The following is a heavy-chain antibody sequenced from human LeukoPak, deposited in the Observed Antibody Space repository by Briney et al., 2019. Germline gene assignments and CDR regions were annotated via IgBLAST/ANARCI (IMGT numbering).Heavy chain of an antibody. CDR2: ITNNGDNT. V-gene: IGHV3-23*01. CDR1: GFTFGPYA. D-gene: IGHD1-1*01. J-gene: IGHJ4*02. Sequence: GSLRLSCAASGFTFGPYAMSWVRQAPERGLEWVSSITNNGDNTYYADAVKGRFTISRDNSKNTLYLQMYSLRAEDTAIYYCAKAPPYTKYFDYWGQGTLLTVSS. CDR3: AKAPPYTKYFDY.